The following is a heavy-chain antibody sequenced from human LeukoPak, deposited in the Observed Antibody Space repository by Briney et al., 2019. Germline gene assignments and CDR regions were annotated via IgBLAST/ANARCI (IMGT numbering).Heavy chain of an antibody. D-gene: IGHD1-26*01. CDR1: GFTFDDYA. J-gene: IGHJ4*02. CDR3: AKDSGGSYYGPSVY. CDR2: ISWDGGST. V-gene: IGHV3-43D*03. Sequence: GGSLRLSCAASGFTFDDYAMHWVRHAPGKGLEWVSLISWDGGSTYYADSVKGRFTISRDNSKNSLYLQMNSLRAEDTALYYCAKDSGGSYYGPSVYGGQGTLVTVSS.